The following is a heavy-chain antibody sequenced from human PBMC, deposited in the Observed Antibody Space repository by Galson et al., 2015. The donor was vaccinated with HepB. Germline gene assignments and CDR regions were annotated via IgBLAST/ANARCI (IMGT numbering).Heavy chain of an antibody. CDR3: ATGTDLSYRSFDY. CDR1: GFTFSSYW. Sequence: SLRPSCAASGFTFSSYWMTWVRQAPGKGLEWVANIKGDGSEKYYVDSVKGRFTISRDNAKNSLFLQMNSLRVEDTAVYYCATGTDLSYRSFDYWGQGTRVTVSS. D-gene: IGHD4-11*01. V-gene: IGHV3-7*01. J-gene: IGHJ4*02. CDR2: IKGDGSEK.